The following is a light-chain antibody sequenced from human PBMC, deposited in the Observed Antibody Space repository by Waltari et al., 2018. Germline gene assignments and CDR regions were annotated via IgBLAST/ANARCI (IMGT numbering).Light chain of an antibody. Sequence: EIVLTQSPGTLSLSLGERATVSCRASQRVSRALAWYQQKPGQAPRLVIDGASTRATGIPDRFSGSGSGTDFSLTISRLEPDDFAVYYCQHYLKLPVTFGQGTTVEI. J-gene: IGKJ1*01. CDR1: QRVSRA. CDR3: QHYLKLPVT. CDR2: GAS. V-gene: IGKV3-20*01.